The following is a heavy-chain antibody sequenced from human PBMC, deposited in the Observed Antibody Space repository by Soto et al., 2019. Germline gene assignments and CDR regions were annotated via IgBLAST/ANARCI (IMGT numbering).Heavy chain of an antibody. CDR2: IIPILGIA. CDR3: AREIAVAGKTSDGFDI. J-gene: IGHJ3*02. Sequence: QVQLVQSGAEVKKPGSSVKVSCKASGGTFNTYTISWVRQAPGQGLEWMGRIIPILGIAKYAQKFQGRVTITADKSTSPAYMELSSLRSEDTAVYYCAREIAVAGKTSDGFDIWGQGTMVTVSS. CDR1: GGTFNTYT. D-gene: IGHD6-19*01. V-gene: IGHV1-69*02.